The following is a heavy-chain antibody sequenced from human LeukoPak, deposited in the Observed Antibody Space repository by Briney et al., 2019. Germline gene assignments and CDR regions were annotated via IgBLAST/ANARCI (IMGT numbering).Heavy chain of an antibody. Sequence: GGSLRPSCAASGLTFSSYWVHWVRHAPGKGLVWVSHINTDGSTTSYADSVKGRFTISRDNAKNTLYLHMTSLRADDTAVYYCARGAAGGRGDYWGQGTLVTVSS. CDR1: GLTFSSYW. J-gene: IGHJ4*02. CDR3: ARGAAGGRGDY. CDR2: INTDGSTT. D-gene: IGHD6-13*01. V-gene: IGHV3-74*01.